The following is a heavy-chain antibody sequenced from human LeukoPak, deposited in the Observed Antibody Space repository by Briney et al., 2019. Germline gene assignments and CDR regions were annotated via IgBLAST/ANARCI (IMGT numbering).Heavy chain of an antibody. Sequence: GRSLRLSCAASGFTFSSYGMHWVRQAPGKGLEWVAVISYDGSNKYYADSVKGRFTISRDNSKNTLYLQMNSLRAEDTAVYYCAKTFRSDGMDVWGQGTTVTVSS. V-gene: IGHV3-30*18. CDR3: AKTFRSDGMDV. CDR2: ISYDGSNK. CDR1: GFTFSSYG. J-gene: IGHJ6*02. D-gene: IGHD3-3*02.